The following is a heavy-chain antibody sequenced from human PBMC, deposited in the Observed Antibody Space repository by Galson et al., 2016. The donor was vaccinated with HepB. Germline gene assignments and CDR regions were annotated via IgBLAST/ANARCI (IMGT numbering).Heavy chain of an antibody. V-gene: IGHV3-74*01. J-gene: IGHJ4*02. CDR2: IEPDGSRP. Sequence: SLRLSCATSGFTFTHHQMHWVRQVPGKGLVWVSRIEPDGSRPIYADSVKGRFTISRDTAENTMYLQWNSLRADDTAVYYCARYLSGPDYWGQGTLVTVSS. D-gene: IGHD3-9*01. CDR1: GFTFTHHQ. CDR3: ARYLSGPDY.